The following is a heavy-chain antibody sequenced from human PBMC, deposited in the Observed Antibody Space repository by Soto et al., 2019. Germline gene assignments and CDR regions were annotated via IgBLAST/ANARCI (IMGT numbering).Heavy chain of an antibody. Sequence: QVQLVESGGGVVQPGRSLRLSCAASGFTFSSYGMHWVRQAPGKGLEWVAVIWYDGSNKYYADSVKGRFTIYRDNSKNTLYLQMNSLRAEDTAVYYCARDGPTPYYYGSGTALDYWGQGTLVTVSS. V-gene: IGHV3-33*01. CDR1: GFTFSSYG. J-gene: IGHJ4*02. CDR3: ARDGPTPYYYGSGTALDY. CDR2: IWYDGSNK. D-gene: IGHD3-10*01.